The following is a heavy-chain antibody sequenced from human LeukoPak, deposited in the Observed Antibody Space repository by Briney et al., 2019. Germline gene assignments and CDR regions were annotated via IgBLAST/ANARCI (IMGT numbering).Heavy chain of an antibody. CDR3: ARGRTGYQYYYYYYGMDV. CDR1: GYTFTSYD. V-gene: IGHV1-8*01. J-gene: IGHJ6*02. Sequence: ASVKVSCKASGYTFTSYDINWVRQATGQGLEWMGWMNPNSGNTGYAQKFQGRVTMTRNTSISTAYMELSSLRSEDTAVYYCARGRTGYQYYYYYYGMDVWGQGTTVTVSS. D-gene: IGHD3/OR15-3a*01. CDR2: MNPNSGNT.